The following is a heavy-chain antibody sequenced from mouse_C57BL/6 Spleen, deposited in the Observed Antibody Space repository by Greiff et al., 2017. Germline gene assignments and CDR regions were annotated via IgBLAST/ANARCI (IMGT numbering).Heavy chain of an antibody. V-gene: IGHV1-82*01. CDR1: GYAFSSSW. D-gene: IGHD2-4*01. J-gene: IGHJ4*01. CDR2: IYPGDGDT. Sequence: QVQLQQSGPELVKPGASVKISCKASGYAFSSSWMNWVKQRPGKGLEWIGRIYPGDGDTNYNGKFKGKATLTADKSSSTAYMQLSSLTSEDSAVYFCARPIDYDYETGPYYYAMDYWGQGTSVTVSS. CDR3: ARPIDYDYETGPYYYAMDY.